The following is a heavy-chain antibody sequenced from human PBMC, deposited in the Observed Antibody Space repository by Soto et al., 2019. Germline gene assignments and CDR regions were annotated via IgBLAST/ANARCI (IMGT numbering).Heavy chain of an antibody. D-gene: IGHD6-13*01. V-gene: IGHV3-15*01. CDR3: TTERSSSWFDY. CDR2: IKSKIDGGTT. J-gene: IGHJ5*01. CDR1: GFTFDYAW. Sequence: GSLRLSCAASGFTFDYAWMTWVRQAPGKGLEWVGRIKSKIDGGTTDYAAPVKGRFTISRDDSKNMLYLQMNSLKTEDTAVYYCTTERSSSWFDYWGQGVQVTVSS.